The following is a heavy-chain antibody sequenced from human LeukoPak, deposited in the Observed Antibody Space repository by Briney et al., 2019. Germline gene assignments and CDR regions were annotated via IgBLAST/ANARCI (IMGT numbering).Heavy chain of an antibody. CDR2: INHSGST. Sequence: PSETLSLTCAVYGGSFSGYYWSWIRQPPGKGLEWIGEINHSGSTNYNPSLKSRVTISVDTSKNQFSLKLSSVTAADTAVYYCAKGYCSGGSCYPPDYWGQGTLVTVSS. J-gene: IGHJ4*02. CDR1: GGSFSGYY. CDR3: AKGYCSGGSCYPPDY. D-gene: IGHD2-15*01. V-gene: IGHV4-34*01.